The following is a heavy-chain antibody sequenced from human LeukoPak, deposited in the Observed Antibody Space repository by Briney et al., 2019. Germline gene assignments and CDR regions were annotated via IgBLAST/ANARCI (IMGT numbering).Heavy chain of an antibody. D-gene: IGHD1-26*01. CDR2: INPNSGGT. CDR1: GYTFTGYY. V-gene: IGHV1-2*02. J-gene: IGHJ4*02. Sequence: ASVKVSCKASGYTFTGYYMHWVRQAPGQGLEGMGWINPNSGGTNYAQKFQDRVSITTDDSTSTAYMEVSSLRSVDTAVYYCARDEGSATLGFDSWGQGTLVTVSS. CDR3: ARDEGSATLGFDS.